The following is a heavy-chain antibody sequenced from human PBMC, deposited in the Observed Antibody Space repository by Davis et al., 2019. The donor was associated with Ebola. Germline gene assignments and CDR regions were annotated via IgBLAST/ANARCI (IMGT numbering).Heavy chain of an antibody. V-gene: IGHV4-39*01. J-gene: IGHJ6*02. D-gene: IGHD3-3*01. CDR2: IYYSGST. CDR3: FLEGRFLEWLGWDGMDV. Sequence: PGGSLRLSCTVSGGSISSSSYYWGWIRQPPGKGLEWIGSIYYSGSTYYNPSLKSRVTISVDTSKNQFSLKLSSVTAADTAVYYCFLEGRFLEWLGWDGMDVWGQGTTVTVSS. CDR1: GGSISSSSYY.